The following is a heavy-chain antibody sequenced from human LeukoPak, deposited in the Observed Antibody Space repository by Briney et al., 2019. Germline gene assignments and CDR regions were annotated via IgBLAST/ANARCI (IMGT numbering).Heavy chain of an antibody. Sequence: GESLQISCKGSGYSLSTYWIGWVRQMPGKGLEWMGVIYPGDSDTRYSPSFQGQVTISVDNYISTAYLQWSSLKASDTAMYYCARLYYYDSSGYYRALDYWGQGTLVTVSS. CDR3: ARLYYYDSSGYYRALDY. CDR1: GYSLSTYW. D-gene: IGHD3-22*01. J-gene: IGHJ4*02. V-gene: IGHV5-51*01. CDR2: IYPGDSDT.